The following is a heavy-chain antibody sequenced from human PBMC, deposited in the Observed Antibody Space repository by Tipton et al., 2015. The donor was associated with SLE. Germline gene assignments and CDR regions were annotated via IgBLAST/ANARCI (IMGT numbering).Heavy chain of an antibody. Sequence: TLSLTCSVSGGSITNFYWSFLRKPPGKGLQWIGFMFYIGNSEYNPSLKSRVTISIDTSKSQYSLNLTSVTAADTAVYYCAAYHSGIHAFHIWGQGTMVTVSP. V-gene: IGHV4-59*07. CDR1: GGSITNFY. J-gene: IGHJ3*02. CDR3: AAYHSGIHAFHI. CDR2: MFYIGNS. D-gene: IGHD1-26*01.